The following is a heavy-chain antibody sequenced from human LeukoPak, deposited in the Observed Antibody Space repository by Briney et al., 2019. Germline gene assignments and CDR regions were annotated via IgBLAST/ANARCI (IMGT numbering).Heavy chain of an antibody. Sequence: GGFLRLSCAASGFTFSSYWMSWVRKAPGKGLEWVANKRQDESEKYYVDSVKGRFTISRDNAKNSLYLQMNSLRAEDTAVYYCARAAATHYDSSGYYPDAFDIWGQGTMVTVSS. CDR1: GFTFSSYW. CDR2: KRQDESEK. J-gene: IGHJ3*02. D-gene: IGHD3-22*01. V-gene: IGHV3-7*01. CDR3: ARAAATHYDSSGYYPDAFDI.